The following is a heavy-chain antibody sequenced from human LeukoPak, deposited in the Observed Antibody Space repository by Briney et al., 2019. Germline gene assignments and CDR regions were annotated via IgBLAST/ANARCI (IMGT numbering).Heavy chain of an antibody. V-gene: IGHV3-48*04. CDR1: GFTFSSYS. J-gene: IGHJ4*02. CDR2: ISSSSSII. CDR3: AKASSGWYPPFDY. D-gene: IGHD6-19*01. Sequence: GGSLRLSCAASGFTFSSYSMNWVRQAPGKGLEWVSYISSSSSIIYYADSVKGRFTISRDNAKNSLYLQMNSLRAEDTAVYYCAKASSGWYPPFDYWGQGTLVTVSS.